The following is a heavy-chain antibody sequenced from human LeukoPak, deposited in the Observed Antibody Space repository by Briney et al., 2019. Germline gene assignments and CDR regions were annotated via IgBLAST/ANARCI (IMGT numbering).Heavy chain of an antibody. D-gene: IGHD6-13*01. J-gene: IGHJ4*02. CDR3: ARERQQLALGYFDY. CDR1: GYTFTSYG. Sequence: ASVKVSCKASGYTFTSYGVSWVRQAPGQGLEWMGWISAYNGNTNYAQKLQGRVTMTTDTSTSTAYMGLRSLRSDDTAVYYCARERQQLALGYFDYWGQGTLVTVSS. V-gene: IGHV1-18*01. CDR2: ISAYNGNT.